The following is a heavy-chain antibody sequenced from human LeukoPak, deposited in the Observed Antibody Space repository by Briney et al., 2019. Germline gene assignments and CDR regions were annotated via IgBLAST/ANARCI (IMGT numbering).Heavy chain of an antibody. V-gene: IGHV4-34*01. D-gene: IGHD3-9*01. CDR2: INHSGST. CDR1: GGSFSGYY. CDR3: ARALVLRYSVGAFYYYMDV. Sequence: SETLSLTCAVYGGSFSGYYWSWIRQPPGEGLEWIGEINHSGSTNYNPSLKSRVTISVDTSKNQFSLKLSSVTAADTAVYYCARALVLRYSVGAFYYYMDVWGKGTTVTVSS. J-gene: IGHJ6*03.